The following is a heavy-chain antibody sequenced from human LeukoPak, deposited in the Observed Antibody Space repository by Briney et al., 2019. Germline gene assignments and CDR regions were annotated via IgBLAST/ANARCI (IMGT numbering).Heavy chain of an antibody. Sequence: PGGSLRLSCAASGFTFSSYAMSWVRQAPEKGLEWVSALSGSSGRTYYADSVKGRFTISRDNSKNTLYLQMNSLRAEDTAVYYCAKILLYGEWFDPWGQGTLVTVSS. V-gene: IGHV3-23*01. J-gene: IGHJ5*02. CDR3: AKILLYGEWFDP. CDR1: GFTFSSYA. D-gene: IGHD4-4*01. CDR2: LSGSSGRT.